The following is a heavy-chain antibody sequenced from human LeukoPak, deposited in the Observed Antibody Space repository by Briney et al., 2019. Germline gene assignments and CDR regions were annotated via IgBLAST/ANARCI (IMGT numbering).Heavy chain of an antibody. Sequence: PSETLSLTCAVYGGSFSGYYWSWIRQPPGKGLEWIGEINHSGSTNYNPSLKSRVTISVDTSKNQLSLKLSSVTAADTAVYYCAFRRDGYKGGNWFDPWGQGTLVTVSS. D-gene: IGHD5-24*01. CDR3: AFRRDGYKGGNWFDP. CDR2: INHSGST. J-gene: IGHJ5*02. V-gene: IGHV4-34*01. CDR1: GGSFSGYY.